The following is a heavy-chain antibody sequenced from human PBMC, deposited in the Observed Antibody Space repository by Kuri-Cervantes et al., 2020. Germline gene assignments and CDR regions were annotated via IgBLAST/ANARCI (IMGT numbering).Heavy chain of an antibody. CDR3: ARCDDLLTGNEYYFDY. Sequence: SETLSLTCTVSGGSVSSGSYYWSWIRQPPGKGLEWIGYIYYSGSTNYNPSLKSRVTISVDTSKNQFSLKLSSVTAADTAVYYCARCDDLLTGNEYYFDYWGQGTLVTVSS. J-gene: IGHJ4*02. CDR2: IYYSGST. V-gene: IGHV4-61*01. CDR1: GGSVSSGSYY. D-gene: IGHD3-9*01.